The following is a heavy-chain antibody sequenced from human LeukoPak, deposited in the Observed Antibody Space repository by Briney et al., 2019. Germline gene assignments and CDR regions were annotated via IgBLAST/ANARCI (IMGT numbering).Heavy chain of an antibody. J-gene: IGHJ4*02. CDR1: GFTFDDYA. V-gene: IGHV3-43D*03. Sequence: GSLRLSCAASGFTFDDYAMHWVRQAPGKGLEWVSLISWDGGSTYYADSVKGRFTISRDNSKNSLYLQMNSLRAEDTALYYCAKGAGGYSGYDYFDYWGQGTLVTVSS. CDR3: AKGAGGYSGYDYFDY. D-gene: IGHD5-12*01. CDR2: ISWDGGST.